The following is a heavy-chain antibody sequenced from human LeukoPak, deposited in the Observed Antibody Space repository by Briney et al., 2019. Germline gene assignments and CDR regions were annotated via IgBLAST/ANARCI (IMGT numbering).Heavy chain of an antibody. J-gene: IGHJ4*02. CDR2: ISWNSGSI. D-gene: IGHD1-20*01. Sequence: PGRSLRLSCAASGFTFDDYAMHWVRQAPGKGLGWVSGISWNSGSIGYADSVKGRFTISRDNAKNSLYLQMNSLRAEDTALYYCARAPSYNWIQDYFDYWGQGTLVTVSS. CDR3: ARAPSYNWIQDYFDY. V-gene: IGHV3-9*01. CDR1: GFTFDDYA.